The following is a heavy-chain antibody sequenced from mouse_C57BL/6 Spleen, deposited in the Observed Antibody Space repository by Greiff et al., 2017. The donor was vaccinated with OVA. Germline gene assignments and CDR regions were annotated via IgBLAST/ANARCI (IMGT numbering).Heavy chain of an antibody. CDR3: ARGEGNYVPWYFDV. J-gene: IGHJ1*03. Sequence: EVQGVESGGGLVKPGGSLKLSCAASGFTFSSYAMSWVRQTPEKRLEWVATISDGGSYTYYPDNVKGRFTISRDNAKNNLYLQMSHLKSEDTAMYYCARGEGNYVPWYFDVWGTGTTVTVSS. V-gene: IGHV5-4*01. CDR1: GFTFSSYA. CDR2: ISDGGSYT. D-gene: IGHD2-1*01.